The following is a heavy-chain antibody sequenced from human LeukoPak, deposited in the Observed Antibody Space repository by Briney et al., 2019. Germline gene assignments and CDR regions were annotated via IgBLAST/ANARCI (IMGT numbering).Heavy chain of an antibody. CDR1: GFTFSHYW. D-gene: IGHD3-10*02. CDR3: AELGITMIGGV. CDR2: MNQDGSEK. Sequence: PGGSLRLSCAPSGFTFSHYWMTWVRQAPGKGLEWVANMNQDGSEKYYVDSVKGRFTISRDNANNSLYLQMNSLRAEDTAVYYCAELGITMIGGVWGKGTTVTISS. V-gene: IGHV3-7*01. J-gene: IGHJ6*04.